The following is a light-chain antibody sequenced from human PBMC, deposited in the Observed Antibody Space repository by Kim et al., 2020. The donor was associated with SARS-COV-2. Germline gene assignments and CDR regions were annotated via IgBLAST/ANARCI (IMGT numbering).Light chain of an antibody. J-gene: IGLJ3*02. CDR2: QDS. V-gene: IGLV3-1*01. Sequence: SVSPGQTASITCSGDRLGDKYASWYQQKPGQSPVLVIYQDSKRPSGIPERFSGSNSGNTANLTISGTQAMDEADYYCQAWDSSTAVFGGGTQLTVL. CDR1: RLGDKY. CDR3: QAWDSSTAV.